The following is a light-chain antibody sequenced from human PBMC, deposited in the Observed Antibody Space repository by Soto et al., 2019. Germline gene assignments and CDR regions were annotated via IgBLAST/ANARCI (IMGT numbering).Light chain of an antibody. V-gene: IGLV2-11*01. CDR1: SSDVGGYNY. CDR3: CSYAGSYTLWV. Sequence: QSALTQPRSVSGSPGQSVTISCTGTSSDVGGYNYVSWYQQHSGKAPKLMIYDVSKRPSGVPDRFSGSKSGNTASLTISGLQAEDEADYYCCSYAGSYTLWVFGGGTKLTVL. J-gene: IGLJ3*02. CDR2: DVS.